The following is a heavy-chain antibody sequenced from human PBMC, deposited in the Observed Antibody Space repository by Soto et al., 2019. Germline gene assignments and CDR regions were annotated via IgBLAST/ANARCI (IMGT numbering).Heavy chain of an antibody. V-gene: IGHV4-61*01. Sequence: QVQLQESGPGLVKPSETLSLTCTVSGGSVSSGSYYWSWIRQPPGKGLEWIGYIDYSGSTNYSPSLKSRVTISVDTSKNQCSLKLSSVTAADTAVYYCARVGDYYDSSGIVDYWGQGTLVTVSS. D-gene: IGHD3-22*01. CDR1: GGSVSSGSYY. CDR3: ARVGDYYDSSGIVDY. J-gene: IGHJ4*02. CDR2: IDYSGST.